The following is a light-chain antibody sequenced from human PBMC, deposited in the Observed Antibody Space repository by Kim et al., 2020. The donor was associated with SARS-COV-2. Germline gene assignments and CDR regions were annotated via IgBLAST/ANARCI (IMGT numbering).Light chain of an antibody. Sequence: EIFLTQSPGTLSLSPGERATLSCRATQTIISNYLAWYQQKPGQAPRLLIYGASSRATDIPDRFSGSGSGTEFTLTISRLEPEDFAVYFCQQYSNTLLTFGPGTKVDI. CDR3: QQYSNTLLT. CDR2: GAS. J-gene: IGKJ3*01. CDR1: QTIISNY. V-gene: IGKV3-20*01.